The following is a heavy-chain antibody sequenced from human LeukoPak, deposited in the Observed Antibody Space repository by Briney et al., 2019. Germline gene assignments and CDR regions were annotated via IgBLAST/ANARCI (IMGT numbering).Heavy chain of an antibody. D-gene: IGHD2/OR15-2a*01. J-gene: IGHJ4*02. V-gene: IGHV1-69*13. CDR1: GGTFSSYA. CDR3: ARTEISRGYFDY. CDR2: IIPIFGTA. Sequence: SVKVSCKASGGTFSSYAISWVRQAPGQGLEWMEGIIPIFGTANYAQKFQGRVTITADESTSTAYMELSSLRSEDTAVYYCARTEISRGYFDYWGQGTLVTVSS.